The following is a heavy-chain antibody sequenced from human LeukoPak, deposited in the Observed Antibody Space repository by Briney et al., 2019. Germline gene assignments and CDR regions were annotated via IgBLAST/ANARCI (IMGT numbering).Heavy chain of an antibody. CDR2: ISYDGSNK. Sequence: GGSLRLSCAASGFTFSSDGMHWVRQAPGKGLEWVAVISYDGSNKYYADSVKGRFTISRDNSKNTLYLQMNSLRAEDTAVYYCAKVGGKWTYYFDYWGQGTLVTVSS. J-gene: IGHJ4*02. CDR3: AKVGGKWTYYFDY. CDR1: GFTFSSDG. V-gene: IGHV3-30*18. D-gene: IGHD2-15*01.